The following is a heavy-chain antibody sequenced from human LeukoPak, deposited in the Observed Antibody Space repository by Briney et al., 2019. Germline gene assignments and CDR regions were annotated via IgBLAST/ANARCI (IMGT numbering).Heavy chain of an antibody. CDR1: GFTFSNYW. Sequence: PGGSLRLSCAASGFTFSNYWMHWVRQAPGKGPVWVSRIKSDGSSTRFADSVQGRFTISRDNGKNTLYLQMNSLKDEDTSVYYCASSRNWGQGTLVTVSS. J-gene: IGHJ4*02. CDR2: IKSDGSST. V-gene: IGHV3-74*01. CDR3: ASSRN.